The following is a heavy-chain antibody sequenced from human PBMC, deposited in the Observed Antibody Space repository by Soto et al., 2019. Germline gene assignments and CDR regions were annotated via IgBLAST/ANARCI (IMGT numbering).Heavy chain of an antibody. J-gene: IGHJ3*02. CDR1: GDSISSGDYY. V-gene: IGHV4-30-4*01. Sequence: SETLSLTCIVSGDSISSGDYYWSWIRQPPGQGLEWIGYIYYSGSTYSNPSLRSRLIISLDTSNNQFSLKLSSVTAADTAVSFCASLFAYYDKEPGAFDIWGQGTMVTVS. D-gene: IGHD3-22*01. CDR2: IYYSGST. CDR3: ASLFAYYDKEPGAFDI.